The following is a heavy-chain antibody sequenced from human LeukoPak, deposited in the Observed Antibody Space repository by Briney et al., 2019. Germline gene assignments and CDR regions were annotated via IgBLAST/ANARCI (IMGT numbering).Heavy chain of an antibody. D-gene: IGHD2-21*02. V-gene: IGHV1-46*01. CDR3: ARGNTGDWGNSFDY. CDR2: INPSGGTT. CDR1: GGTFSSYA. J-gene: IGHJ4*02. Sequence: ASVNVSFTASGGTFSSYAISWVRQVPGQGLEWMGIINPSGGTTAYIQNFQGRVTMTRDTSTSIVYMDLSSLRSEDTAVYYCARGNTGDWGNSFDYWGQGTLVTVSS.